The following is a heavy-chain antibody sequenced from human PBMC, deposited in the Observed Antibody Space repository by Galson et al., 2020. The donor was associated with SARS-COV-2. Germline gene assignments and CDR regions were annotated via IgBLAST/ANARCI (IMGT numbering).Heavy chain of an antibody. CDR3: ARIKVATVRDYHDYGMDV. D-gene: IGHD5-12*01. V-gene: IGHV4-31*03. J-gene: IGHJ6*02. CDR1: GGSISSGGYY. Sequence: SQTLSLTCTVSGGSISSGGYYWSWIRQHPGKGLEWIGHIYYSGSIYYNPSLKSRVTISVDTSKNQLSLKLSSVTAADTAVYYCARIKVATVRDYHDYGMDVWGQGTTVTVSS. CDR2: IYYSGSI.